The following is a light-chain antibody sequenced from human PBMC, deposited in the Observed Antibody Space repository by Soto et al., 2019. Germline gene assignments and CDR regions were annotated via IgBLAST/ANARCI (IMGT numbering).Light chain of an antibody. CDR3: QSYDSSLV. J-gene: IGLJ2*01. Sequence: QSVLTQPPSVSGAPGQRVTISCTGSSSNIGAGYDVHWYQQVTGTAPKLLIYGNINRPSGVPDRFSGSKSGTSASLAITGLQAEDEAEYYCQSYDSSLVFGGGTKLTVL. V-gene: IGLV1-40*01. CDR2: GNI. CDR1: SSNIGAGYD.